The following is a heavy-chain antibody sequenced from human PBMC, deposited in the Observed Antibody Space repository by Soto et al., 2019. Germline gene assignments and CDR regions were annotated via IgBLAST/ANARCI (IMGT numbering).Heavy chain of an antibody. CDR1: GDSFSSYA. D-gene: IGHD5-12*01. J-gene: IGHJ4*02. CDR2: IIPIFGTA. V-gene: IGHV1-69*01. CDR3: ARGRFSRDGYNYGY. Sequence: SVKGSCKGAGDSFSSYAIGWVRQAPGQGLEWMGGIIPIFGTANYAQKFQGRVTITADESTSTAYMELSSLRSEDTAVYYCARGRFSRDGYNYGYWGQGTLVTVSS.